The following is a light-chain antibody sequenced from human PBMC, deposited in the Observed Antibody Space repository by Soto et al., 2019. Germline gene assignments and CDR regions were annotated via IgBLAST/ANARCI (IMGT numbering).Light chain of an antibody. CDR3: QHYGSSPRT. Sequence: EIVLTQSPGTLYLSPGERATLSCRASQSVSSSHLAWYQQKPGQAPRLFMYGASNRATGIPDRFSGSGSGKDFTLTISRLEPEDFAVYYCQHYGSSPRTFGQGTKLEIK. CDR2: GAS. V-gene: IGKV3-20*01. CDR1: QSVSSSH. J-gene: IGKJ2*01.